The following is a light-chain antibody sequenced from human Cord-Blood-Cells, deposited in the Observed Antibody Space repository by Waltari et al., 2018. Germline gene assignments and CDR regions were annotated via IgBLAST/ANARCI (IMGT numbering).Light chain of an antibody. J-gene: IGLJ3*02. CDR3: CSYAGSRV. V-gene: IGLV2-23*02. CDR1: SRDVGSYNL. CDR2: EVS. Sequence: QSALTQPASVSGSPGQSITISCTGTSRDVGSYNLVSWYQQHPGKAPKLMFYEVSKRPSGSSKLFSGAKSGNTASLTISGLQAEDEADYYCCSYAGSRVFGGGTKLTVL.